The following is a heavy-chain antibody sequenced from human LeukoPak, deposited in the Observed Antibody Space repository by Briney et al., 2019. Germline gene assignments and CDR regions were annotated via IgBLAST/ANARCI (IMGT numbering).Heavy chain of an antibody. CDR3: ARVAYRYSINDWSRTGLGAYATKYYYYMDV. V-gene: IGHV4-34*01. Sequence: SETLSLTCAVYGGSFSDYSWTWIRQAPGEGLEWIGEINHNGGTNHNPSLVSRVIMSVDTSKNQFSLKVSSVTAADTAVYYCARVAYRYSINDWSRTGLGAYATKYYYYMDVWGKGTTVIVSS. J-gene: IGHJ6*03. CDR2: INHNGGT. D-gene: IGHD3-9*01. CDR1: GGSFSDYS.